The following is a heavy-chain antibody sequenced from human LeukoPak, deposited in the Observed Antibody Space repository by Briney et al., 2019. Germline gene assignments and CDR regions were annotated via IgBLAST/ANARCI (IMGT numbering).Heavy chain of an antibody. CDR1: GYTFTVYY. CDR2: INPNSGGT. J-gene: IGHJ5*02. CDR3: ARDHHLVTTKGPHNWFDP. Sequence: ASVTVSFTASGYTFTVYYMHWVRQAPGQGLEWMGCINPNSGGTNYAQKFQGRVTMTRDTSISTAYMELSRLRSDDTAVYYCARDHHLVTTKGPHNWFDPWGQGTLVTVSS. D-gene: IGHD5-12*01. V-gene: IGHV1-2*02.